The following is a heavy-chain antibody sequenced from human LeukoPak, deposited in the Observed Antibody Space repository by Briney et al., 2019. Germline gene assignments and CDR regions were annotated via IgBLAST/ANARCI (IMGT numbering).Heavy chain of an antibody. D-gene: IGHD4-17*01. V-gene: IGHV4-4*02. Sequence: PSETLSLTCAVSGGSISSSNWWSWVRQPPGKGLEWIGEIYHSGSTNYNPSLKSRVTISVDKSKNQFSLKLSSVTAADTAVYYCARTYGDYAGWFDPWGQGTLVTVSS. J-gene: IGHJ5*02. CDR1: GGSISSSNW. CDR2: IYHSGST. CDR3: ARTYGDYAGWFDP.